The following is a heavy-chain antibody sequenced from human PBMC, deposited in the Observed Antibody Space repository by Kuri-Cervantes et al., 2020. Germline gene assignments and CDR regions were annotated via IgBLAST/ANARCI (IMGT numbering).Heavy chain of an antibody. V-gene: IGHV3-30-3*01. CDR1: GFTFSSYA. CDR3: AKDRGYSYDAYYYGMDV. Sequence: GESLKISCAASGFTFSSYAMHWVRQAPGKGLEWVAVISYDGSNKYYADSVKGRFTISRDNSKNTLYLQMNSLRAEDTALYYCAKDRGYSYDAYYYGMDVWGQGTTVTVSS. J-gene: IGHJ6*02. D-gene: IGHD5-18*01. CDR2: ISYDGSNK.